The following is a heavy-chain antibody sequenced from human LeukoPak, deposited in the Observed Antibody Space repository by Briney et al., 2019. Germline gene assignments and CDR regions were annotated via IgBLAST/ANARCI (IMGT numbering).Heavy chain of an antibody. CDR2: ISGSGGST. Sequence: PGGSLRLSCAASGFTFSSYAMSWVRQAPGKGLEWVSAISGSGGSTYYADSVKGRFTISRDNSKNTLYLQMSSLRAEDTAVYYCAKAGRDNWNDVVPAFDYWGQGTLVTVSS. D-gene: IGHD1-1*01. CDR1: GFTFSSYA. CDR3: AKAGRDNWNDVVPAFDY. J-gene: IGHJ4*02. V-gene: IGHV3-23*01.